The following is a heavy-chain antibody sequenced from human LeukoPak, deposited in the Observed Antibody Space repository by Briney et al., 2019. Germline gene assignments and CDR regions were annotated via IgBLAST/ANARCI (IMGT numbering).Heavy chain of an antibody. V-gene: IGHV4-59*11. CDR2: MYYSGST. Sequence: PSETLSLTCTVSGGSISGHYWSWIRQPPGKGLEWIGYMYYSGSTNYNPSLKSRVTISVDTSKNRFSLRLSSVTAADMAVYYCTRAVNVEYTGMDVWGQGTTVTVSS. CDR3: TRAVNVEYTGMDV. D-gene: IGHD1-1*01. CDR1: GGSISGHY. J-gene: IGHJ6*02.